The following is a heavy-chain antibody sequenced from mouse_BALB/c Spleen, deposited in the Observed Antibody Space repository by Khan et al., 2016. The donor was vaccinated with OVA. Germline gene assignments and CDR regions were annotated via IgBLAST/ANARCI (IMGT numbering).Heavy chain of an antibody. D-gene: IGHD4-1*01. CDR1: GYSITSDYA. CDR2: ISYSGST. J-gene: IGHJ4*01. V-gene: IGHV3-2*02. CDR3: ASELGRYYAMDY. Sequence: EVQLQESGPGLVKPSQSLSLTCTVTGYSITSDYAWNWIRQFPGNKLEWMGYISYSGSTTYNPSLKSRISITRDTSKDQFFLQLKSVTSEDTATYYCASELGRYYAMDYWGPGPSVTVSS.